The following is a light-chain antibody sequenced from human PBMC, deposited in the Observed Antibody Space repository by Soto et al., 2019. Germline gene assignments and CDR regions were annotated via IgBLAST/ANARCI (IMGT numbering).Light chain of an antibody. Sequence: EIVLTQSPATVSSFPGDRVTLSCRASQSVSGNLAWYQQKPGQAPRLLIYGTSIRATGVPARFSGGGSGTEFTLTINSLQSEDFAVYFCHQYNFWPTFGQGTKVDIK. CDR1: QSVSGN. CDR2: GTS. J-gene: IGKJ1*01. V-gene: IGKV3-15*01. CDR3: HQYNFWPT.